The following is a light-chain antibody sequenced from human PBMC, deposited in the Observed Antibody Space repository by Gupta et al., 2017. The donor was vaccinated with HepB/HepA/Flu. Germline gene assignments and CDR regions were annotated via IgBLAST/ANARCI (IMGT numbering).Light chain of an antibody. CDR3: SSFTTSGTVEGF. J-gene: IGLJ2*01. Sequence: SALTQPASVSGPPGQSITISCTGTSSNIGRYNYVSWYQQHPGKVPRLIIFDVSDRPSGVSSRFSGSKSGNTASLTISGLQADDEADYYCSSFTTSGTVEGFFGGGTKLTVL. CDR1: SSNIGRYNY. CDR2: DVS. V-gene: IGLV2-14*03.